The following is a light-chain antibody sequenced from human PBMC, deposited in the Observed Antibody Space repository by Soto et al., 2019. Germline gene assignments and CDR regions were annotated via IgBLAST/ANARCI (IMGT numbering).Light chain of an antibody. J-gene: IGKJ1*01. V-gene: IGKV3-15*01. CDR2: GAS. CDR1: ESVVSSY. Sequence: EIVLTQSPGTLSLSPGERATLSCSATESVVSSYLAWYQLKPGQAPRLLIYGASTRATGIPARFSGSGSGTEFTLTISSLQSEDFAVYYCQQYNNWPPWTFGQGTKVDIK. CDR3: QQYNNWPPWT.